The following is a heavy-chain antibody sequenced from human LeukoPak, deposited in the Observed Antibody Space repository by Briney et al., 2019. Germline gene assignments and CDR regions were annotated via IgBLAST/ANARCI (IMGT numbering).Heavy chain of an antibody. CDR2: IIPILGTA. CDR1: GGTFSSYA. J-gene: IGHJ4*02. CDR3: ASAYYYDSSGYYQLRFFDY. Sequence: GASVKVYCKASGGTFSSYAINWVRQAPGQGLEWMGGIIPILGTANYAQKFQGRVTITTDESTSTAYMELSSLRSEDTAVYYCASAYYYDSSGYYQLRFFDYWGQGTLVTVSS. V-gene: IGHV1-69*05. D-gene: IGHD3-22*01.